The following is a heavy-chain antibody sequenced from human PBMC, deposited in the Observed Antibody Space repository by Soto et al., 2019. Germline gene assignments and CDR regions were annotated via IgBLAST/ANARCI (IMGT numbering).Heavy chain of an antibody. J-gene: IGHJ4*03. Sequence: GGSLRLSCAASGFTFSDYYMSWIRQAPGKGLEWVSYISSSGSTIYYADSVKGRFTISRDNAKNSLYLQMNSLRAEDTAVYYCARPVVVAASPFDYWGQGTTVTVSS. CDR3: ARPVVVAASPFDY. CDR2: ISSSGSTI. CDR1: GFTFSDYY. V-gene: IGHV3-11*01. D-gene: IGHD2-15*01.